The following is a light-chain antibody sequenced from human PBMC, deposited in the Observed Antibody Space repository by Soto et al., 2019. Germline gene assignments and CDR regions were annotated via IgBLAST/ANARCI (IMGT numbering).Light chain of an antibody. J-gene: IGKJ1*01. V-gene: IGKV1-39*01. Sequence: DIQMTQSPSSLSASVGDRVTITCRASQSISSYLSWYQQRPGKAPKLLIYAAFNLEAGVPSRFSGIKPGTELNSPITSLRAENLATNNCKQSFAIPRTLGKGTK. CDR1: QSISSY. CDR2: AAF. CDR3: KQSFAIPRT.